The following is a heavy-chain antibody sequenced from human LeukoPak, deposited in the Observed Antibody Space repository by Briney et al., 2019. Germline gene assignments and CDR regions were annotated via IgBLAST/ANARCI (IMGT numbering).Heavy chain of an antibody. J-gene: IGHJ4*02. CDR3: AKDLTPTTELRKLFDY. Sequence: GGSLRLSCAASGFTFSSYAMSWVRQAPGKGLEWVSAISGSGGSTYYADSVKGRFTISRDNSKNTLYLQMNSLRAEDTAVYYCAKDLTPTTELRKLFDYWGQGTLVTVSS. CDR1: GFTFSSYA. CDR2: ISGSGGST. V-gene: IGHV3-23*01. D-gene: IGHD3-10*01.